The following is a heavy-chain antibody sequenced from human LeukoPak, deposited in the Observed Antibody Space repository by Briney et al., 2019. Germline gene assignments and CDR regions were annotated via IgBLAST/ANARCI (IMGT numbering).Heavy chain of an antibody. V-gene: IGHV1-18*01. CDR1: GYVFTSYG. D-gene: IGHD4-17*01. CDR2: ISSHTGDT. J-gene: IGHJ4*02. Sequence: ASVRVSCKASGYVFTSYGISWVRQAPGQGLEWMGWISSHTGDTRYAQRFQDRVTMTTDISTTTAYLDLRSLRFDDTAVYYGARDVRRLQLSTYFFDVWGQGTLVSVSS. CDR3: ARDVRRLQLSTYFFDV.